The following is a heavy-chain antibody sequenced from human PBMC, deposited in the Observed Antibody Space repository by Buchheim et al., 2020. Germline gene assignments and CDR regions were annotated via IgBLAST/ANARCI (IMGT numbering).Heavy chain of an antibody. J-gene: IGHJ6*02. V-gene: IGHV3-48*03. CDR3: ARGGGYDFWSGSNGMDV. CDR1: GFTFSSYE. CDR2: IGSSGSTI. Sequence: EVQLVESGGGLVQPGGFLRLSCAASGFTFSSYEMNWVRQAPGKGLEWVSYIGSSGSTIYYADSVKGRFTISGDNAKNSLYLHMNSLRVEDTAVYYCARGGGYDFWSGSNGMDVWGQGTT. D-gene: IGHD3-3*01.